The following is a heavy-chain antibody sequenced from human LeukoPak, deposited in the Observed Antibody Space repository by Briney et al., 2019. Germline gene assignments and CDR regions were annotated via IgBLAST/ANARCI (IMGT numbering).Heavy chain of an antibody. J-gene: IGHJ4*02. CDR3: ARASTLRTGDAH. CDR2: MSSDESDE. D-gene: IGHD7-27*01. CDR1: GFTLENFD. Sequence: GRSLRLSCAATGFTLENFDMYWVRQAPGKGLEWVAVMSSDESDEYYADSVQGRFTISRDSSKNTLFLQMNSLRAEDTAVYYCARASTLRTGDAHWGQGTLVTVSS. V-gene: IGHV3-30*03.